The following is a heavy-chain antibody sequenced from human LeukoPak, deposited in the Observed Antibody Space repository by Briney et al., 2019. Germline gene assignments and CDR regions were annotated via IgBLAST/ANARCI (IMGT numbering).Heavy chain of an antibody. J-gene: IGHJ6*03. D-gene: IGHD3-3*01. V-gene: IGHV4-38-2*02. Sequence: PSETLSLICTVSGYSIRTDYYWGWIRQPPGKGPQWIGTINKSGNTYYNPSLRSRVTISVDTSKNQFSLKLSSVTAADTAVYYCASLYDFWSGYYDRNYYYMDVWGKGTTVTVSS. CDR1: GYSIRTDYY. CDR3: ASLYDFWSGYYDRNYYYMDV. CDR2: INKSGNT.